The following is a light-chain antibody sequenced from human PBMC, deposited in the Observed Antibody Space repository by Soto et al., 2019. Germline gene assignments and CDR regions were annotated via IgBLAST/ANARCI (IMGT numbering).Light chain of an antibody. V-gene: IGLV2-14*03. J-gene: IGLJ2*01. CDR3: SSYTSSITRI. CDR1: SSDVGGYNY. Sequence: QSVLTQPASVSGSPGQSITISCTGTSSDVGGYNYVSWYQHHPGKAPKLMIYDVNTRPSGVSNRFSGSKSGNTASLTISGLQAEDEAHYFCSSYTSSITRIFGGGTQLTVL. CDR2: DVN.